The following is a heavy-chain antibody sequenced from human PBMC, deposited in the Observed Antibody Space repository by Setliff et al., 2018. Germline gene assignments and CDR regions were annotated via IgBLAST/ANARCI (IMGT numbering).Heavy chain of an antibody. CDR1: GSSITSSNW. V-gene: IGHV4-4*02. Sequence: PSETLSLTCGVSGSSITSSNWWSWVRQAPGKGLEWVGQIFHTGSTNYNPSLKSRVTISINTSKKQFSLMMNSVTAADTGVYSCARVVPTARRGRLYYYYMDVWDKGATVTVSS. J-gene: IGHJ6*03. D-gene: IGHD1-1*01. CDR3: ARVVPTARRGRLYYYYMDV. CDR2: IFHTGST.